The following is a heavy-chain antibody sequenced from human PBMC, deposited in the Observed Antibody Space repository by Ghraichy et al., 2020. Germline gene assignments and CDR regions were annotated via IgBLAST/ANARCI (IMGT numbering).Heavy chain of an antibody. CDR1: GFTFSGYS. Sequence: GGSLRLSCVGSGFTFSGYSMNWVRQSPGKGLEWVSYITSSSRTISYADSVKGRFTISRDNAQNSLYLQMNSLRDEDTAVYYCARGSKVVRFFYYDGMYVWGQGTTVTVSS. J-gene: IGHJ6*02. CDR2: ITSSSRTI. CDR3: ARGSKVVRFFYYDGMYV. D-gene: IGHD4-23*01. V-gene: IGHV3-48*02.